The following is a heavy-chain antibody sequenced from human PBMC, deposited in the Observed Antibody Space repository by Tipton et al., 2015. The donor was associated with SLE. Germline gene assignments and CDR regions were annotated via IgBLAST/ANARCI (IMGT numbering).Heavy chain of an antibody. J-gene: IGHJ4*02. D-gene: IGHD5-24*01. CDR3: ARMLRSMATTNFDF. CDR2: INPIVGTT. Sequence: QSGAEVKKPGASVKVSCKTSKDTFVRYDMHWVRQAPGQGLEWVGLINPIVGTTTYAQKFQGRVLMSRDTSTSTVYMDLSSLRSDDTAVYFCARMLRSMATTNFDFWGQGTPVAVS. V-gene: IGHV1-46*01. CDR1: KDTFVRYD.